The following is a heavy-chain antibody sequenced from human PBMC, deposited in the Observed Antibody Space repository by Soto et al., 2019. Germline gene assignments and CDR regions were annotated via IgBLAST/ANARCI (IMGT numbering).Heavy chain of an antibody. CDR3: TRLEERGVVVVGSFDY. CDR2: IRSRPNNYAT. D-gene: IGHD2-15*01. J-gene: IGHJ4*02. CDR1: GFTFSGSA. Sequence: EVQLVESGGGLVQPGGSLKLSCAASGFTFSGSAIHWVRQASGKGLEWVGRIRSRPNNYATAFTASVKGRFTISRDESNNTAYLHMNSLKTEDTAVYFCTRLEERGVVVVGSFDYWGQGTLVTVSS. V-gene: IGHV3-73*01.